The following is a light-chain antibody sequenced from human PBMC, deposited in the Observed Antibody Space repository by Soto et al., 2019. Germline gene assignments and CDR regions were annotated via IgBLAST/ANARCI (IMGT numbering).Light chain of an antibody. CDR3: QAWDSSTAV. CDR1: KLGNEY. CDR2: QHT. Sequence: SYELTQPPSVSVSPGQTASITCSGDKLGNEYVFWYQQKPGQSPVLVIYQHTKRPSGIPVRFSGSSSGNTATLTISGTQAMDEADYCCQAWDSSTAVFGGGTKVTVL. J-gene: IGLJ2*01. V-gene: IGLV3-1*01.